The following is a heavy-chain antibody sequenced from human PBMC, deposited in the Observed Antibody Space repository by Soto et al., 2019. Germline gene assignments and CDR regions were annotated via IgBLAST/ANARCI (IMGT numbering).Heavy chain of an antibody. J-gene: IGHJ6*02. CDR3: AANSLGGGSQGDV. CDR1: GDTFRSYS. D-gene: IGHD3-10*01. CDR2: IVPIFGTT. V-gene: IGHV1-69*13. Sequence: VKVSCKGSGDTFRSYSISCVRQAPGQGLEWMGGIVPIFGTTVYAPRLQGRVTITADEPTSTSYMELSGLRFEDTAIYYCAANSLGGGSQGDVWGQGTTVTVSS.